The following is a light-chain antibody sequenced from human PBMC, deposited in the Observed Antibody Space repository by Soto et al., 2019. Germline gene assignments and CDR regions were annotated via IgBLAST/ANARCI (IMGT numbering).Light chain of an antibody. CDR3: QQCDNLPVT. V-gene: IGKV1-33*01. J-gene: IGKJ4*01. Sequence: DIQMTQSPSSLSASVGDRVTITCQASQDINNYLNWYQQKPGKAPKLLIYDASNLERGVPSRFSGSGSGTDFTFTISSLQPEDIATYYCQQCDNLPVTFGGVTKVEMK. CDR1: QDINNY. CDR2: DAS.